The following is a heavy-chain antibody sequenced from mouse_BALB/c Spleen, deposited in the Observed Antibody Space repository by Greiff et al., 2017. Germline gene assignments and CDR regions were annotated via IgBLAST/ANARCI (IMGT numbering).Heavy chain of an antibody. D-gene: IGHD2-4*01. CDR1: GFTFSSFG. CDR3: ARWRDYGYFDY. J-gene: IGHJ2*01. CDR2: ISSGSSTI. V-gene: IGHV5-17*02. Sequence: EVKLVESGGGLVQPGGSRKLSCAASGFTFSSFGMHWVRQAPEKGLEWVAYISSGSSTIYYADTVKGRFTISRDNPKNTLFLQMTSLRSEDTAMYYCARWRDYGYFDYWGQGTTLTVSS.